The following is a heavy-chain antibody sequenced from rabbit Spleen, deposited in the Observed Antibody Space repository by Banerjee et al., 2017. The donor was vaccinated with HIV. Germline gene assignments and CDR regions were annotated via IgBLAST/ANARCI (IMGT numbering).Heavy chain of an antibody. CDR3: ARGVDSSNWGSDL. CDR2: IDTGSSGFT. J-gene: IGHJ4*01. CDR1: GVSFSLSSY. V-gene: IGHV1S40*01. Sequence: QSLEESGGDLVKPGASLTLTCTASGVSFSLSSYMCWVRQAPGKGLEWIACIDTGSSGFTYFASWAKGRFTISKTSSTTVTLQMTSLTAADTATYFCARGVDSSNWGSDLWGPGTLVTVS. D-gene: IGHD8-1*01.